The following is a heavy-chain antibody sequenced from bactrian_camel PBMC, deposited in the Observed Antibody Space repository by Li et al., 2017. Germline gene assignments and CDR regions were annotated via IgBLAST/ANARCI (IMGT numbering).Heavy chain of an antibody. V-gene: IGHV3S36*01. D-gene: IGHD1*01. CDR2: INSRFIT. J-gene: IGHJ6*01. CDR3: SADKGYYVDYCSLASDDFGY. Sequence: VQLVESGGGLVQPGGSLRLSCAASGFQFADYPMSWVRQAPGKGLEWVSSINSRFITDYPNSVKGRFTVSGDNAKNTVYLQMDSLRPEDTAMYYCSADKGYYVDYCSLASDDFGYWGQGTQVTVS. CDR1: GFQFADYP.